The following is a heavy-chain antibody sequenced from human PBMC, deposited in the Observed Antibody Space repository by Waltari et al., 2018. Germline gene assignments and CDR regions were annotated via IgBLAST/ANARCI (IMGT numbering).Heavy chain of an antibody. CDR2: IWYSGTT. CDR3: ARDRVEMNTGTGDGYYYYYGVDV. Sequence: QVQLQESGPGLVKPSQTLSLTCTVSGGSISSGGFYWSWIRRHPGKGLEWIGYIWYSGTTYYNPSLESRVTISVDMSKNQFSLRLNSVTAADTAVYYCARDRVEMNTGTGDGYYYYYGVDVWGPGTAVTVSS. D-gene: IGHD1-1*01. CDR1: GGSISSGGFY. J-gene: IGHJ6*02. V-gene: IGHV4-31*03.